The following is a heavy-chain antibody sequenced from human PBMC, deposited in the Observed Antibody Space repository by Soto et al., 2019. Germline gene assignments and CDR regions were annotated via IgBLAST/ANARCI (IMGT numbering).Heavy chain of an antibody. CDR1: GGSFSGYY. CDR2: INHSGST. V-gene: IGHV4-34*01. Sequence: QVQLQQWGAGLLKPSETLSLTCAVYGGSFSGYYWSWIRQPPGKGLEWIGEINHSGSTNYNPSLKSRVTISVDTAKTQFSLKLSSVPAADTAVYYCARGMGFGEHGRYYFDYWGQGTLVTVSS. J-gene: IGHJ4*02. D-gene: IGHD3-10*01. CDR3: ARGMGFGEHGRYYFDY.